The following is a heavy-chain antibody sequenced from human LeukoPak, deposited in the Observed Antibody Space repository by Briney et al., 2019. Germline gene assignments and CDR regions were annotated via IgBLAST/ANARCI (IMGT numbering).Heavy chain of an antibody. Sequence: PGGSLRLSCAASGFTFSSYGMHWVRQAPGKGLEWVAFIRYDGSNKYYADSVKGRFTISRDNSKNTLYLQMNSLRAEDTAVYYCARDVRTYGDYEGVMGNWGQGTLVTVSS. CDR2: IRYDGSNK. J-gene: IGHJ4*02. D-gene: IGHD4-17*01. V-gene: IGHV3-30*02. CDR1: GFTFSSYG. CDR3: ARDVRTYGDYEGVMGN.